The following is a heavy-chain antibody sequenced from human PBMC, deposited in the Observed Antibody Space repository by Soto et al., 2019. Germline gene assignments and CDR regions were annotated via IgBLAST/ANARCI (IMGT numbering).Heavy chain of an antibody. CDR1: GFTFSSYW. V-gene: IGHV3-7*05. J-gene: IGHJ4*02. CDR3: ARTLLWFGELAHFDY. CDR2: IKQDGSEK. Sequence: GGSLRLSCAASGFTFSSYWMSWVRQAPGKGLEWVANIKQDGSEKYYVDSVKGRFTISRDNAKNSLYLQMNSLRAEDTAVYYCARTLLWFGELAHFDYWGQGTLVTVSS. D-gene: IGHD3-10*01.